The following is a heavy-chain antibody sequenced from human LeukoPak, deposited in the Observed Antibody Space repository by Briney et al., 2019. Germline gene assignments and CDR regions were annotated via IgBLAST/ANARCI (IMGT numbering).Heavy chain of an antibody. J-gene: IGHJ4*02. CDR3: ATRSPLVNAIL. CDR2: IYHTGTT. V-gene: IGHV4/OR15-8*02. D-gene: IGHD1-26*01. CDR1: GGSISNGNW. Sequence: SETLSLTCFVSGGSISNGNWCTWVRQPPGKGLERIGEIYHTGTTNYNASLESRVTISIDESNNRFSLNLRSLTAADTAIYYCATRSPLVNAILWGQGTLVTVSS.